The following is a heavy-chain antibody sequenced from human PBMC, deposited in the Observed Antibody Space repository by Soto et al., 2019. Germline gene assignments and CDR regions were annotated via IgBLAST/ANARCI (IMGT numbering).Heavy chain of an antibody. CDR3: ASSTKYYYDSSGYYPPSYGMDV. CDR2: IIPIFGTA. CDR1: GGTFSSYA. V-gene: IGHV1-69*12. Sequence: QVQLVQSGAEVKKPGSSVKVSCKASGGTFSSYAISWVRQAPGQGLEWMGGIIPIFGTANYAQKFQGRVTITADESTSPAYMELSSLRSADTDVYYCASSTKYYYDSSGYYPPSYGMDVWGQGTTVTVSS. D-gene: IGHD3-22*01. J-gene: IGHJ6*02.